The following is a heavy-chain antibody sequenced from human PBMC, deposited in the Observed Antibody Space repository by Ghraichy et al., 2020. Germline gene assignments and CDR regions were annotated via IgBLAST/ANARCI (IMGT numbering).Heavy chain of an antibody. D-gene: IGHD6-13*01. CDR1: GYTFTSYY. Sequence: ASVKVSCKASGYTFTSYYMHWVRQAPGQGLEWMGIINPSGGSTSYAQKFQGRVTMTRDTSTSTVYMELSSLRSEDTAVYYCARDCGYSSSWYSFVDYWGQGTLVTVSS. CDR2: INPSGGST. V-gene: IGHV1-46*01. CDR3: ARDCGYSSSWYSFVDY. J-gene: IGHJ4*02.